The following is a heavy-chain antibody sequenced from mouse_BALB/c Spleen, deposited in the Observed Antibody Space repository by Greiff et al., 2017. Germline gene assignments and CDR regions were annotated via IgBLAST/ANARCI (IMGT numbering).Heavy chain of an antibody. D-gene: IGHD1-1*01. Sequence: VQLKESGPSLVKPSQTLSLTCSVTGDSITSGYWNWIRKFPGNKLEYMGYISYSGSTYYNPSLKSRISITRDTSKNQYYLQLNSVTTEDTATYYCARYHYGSPYYYAMDYWGQGTSVTVSS. J-gene: IGHJ4*01. CDR1: GDSITSGY. CDR2: ISYSGST. V-gene: IGHV3-8*02. CDR3: ARYHYGSPYYYAMDY.